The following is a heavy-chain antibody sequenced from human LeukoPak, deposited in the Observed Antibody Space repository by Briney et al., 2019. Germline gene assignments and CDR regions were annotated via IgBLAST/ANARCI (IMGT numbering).Heavy chain of an antibody. CDR1: GFTFSSYS. J-gene: IGHJ4*02. Sequence: GGSLRLSCAASGFTFSSYSMNWVRQAPGKGLEWVSSISSSSSYIYYADSVKGRFTISRDNSKNTLYLQMNSLRAEDTAVYYCAKDLYDSSGYYYQFDYWGQGTLVTVSS. CDR2: ISSSSSYI. CDR3: AKDLYDSSGYYYQFDY. D-gene: IGHD3-22*01. V-gene: IGHV3-21*04.